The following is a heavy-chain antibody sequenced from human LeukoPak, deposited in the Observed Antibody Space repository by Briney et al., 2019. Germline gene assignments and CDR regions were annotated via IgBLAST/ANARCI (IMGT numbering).Heavy chain of an antibody. CDR1: GASVTNYY. J-gene: IGHJ6*02. CDR3: ARDFPIGSPYQLLSGNYYYYGMDV. V-gene: IGHV4-4*07. CDR2: IYTSGST. Sequence: SETLSLTCTVSGASVTNYYWSWIRQPAGKGLEWIGRIYTSGSTNYNPSLKSRVTMSVDTSKNQFSLKLSSVTAADTAVYYCARDFPIGSPYQLLSGNYYYYGMDVWGQGTTVTVSS. D-gene: IGHD2-2*01.